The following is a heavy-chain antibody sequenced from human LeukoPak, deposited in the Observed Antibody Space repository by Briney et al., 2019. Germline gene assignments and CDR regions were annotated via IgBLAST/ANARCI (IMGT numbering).Heavy chain of an antibody. CDR1: GFTFSSYA. Sequence: GGSLRLSCAASGFTFSSYAMSWVRQAPGKGLEWVSAIGGSGGSTYYADSVKGRFTISRDNSKNTLYLQMNSLRAEDTAVYYCAKDSGSRWSEGFDPWGQGTLVTVSS. CDR3: AKDSGSRWSEGFDP. J-gene: IGHJ5*02. CDR2: IGGSGGST. V-gene: IGHV3-23*01. D-gene: IGHD6-13*01.